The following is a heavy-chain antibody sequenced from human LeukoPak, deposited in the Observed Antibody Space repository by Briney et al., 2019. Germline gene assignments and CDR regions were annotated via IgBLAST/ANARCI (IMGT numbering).Heavy chain of an antibody. J-gene: IGHJ3*02. Sequence: PSETLSLTCAVSGGSISSGGYSWSWIRQPPGKGLEWIGYIYHSGSTYYNPSLKSRVTISVDRSKNQFSLKLSSVTAADTAVYYCARERLIGRRERGSGSYYKGATIQLWFGAFDIWGQGTMVTVSS. D-gene: IGHD3-10*01. CDR1: GGSISSGGYS. V-gene: IGHV4-30-2*01. CDR3: ARERLIGRRERGSGSYYKGATIQLWFGAFDI. CDR2: IYHSGST.